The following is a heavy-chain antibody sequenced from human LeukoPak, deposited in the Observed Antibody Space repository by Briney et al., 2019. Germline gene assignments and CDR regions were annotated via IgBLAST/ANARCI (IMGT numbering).Heavy chain of an antibody. D-gene: IGHD3-22*01. Sequence: GGSLRLSCADSTFTLSRHSMNWVRQAPGKGLEYISYISSTSSTIYYADSVKGRFTISRDNSKNTLYLQMNSLRAEDTAVYYCAKDQYYYDSSGLYFQHWGQGTLVTVSS. CDR3: AKDQYYYDSSGLYFQH. CDR1: TFTLSRHS. J-gene: IGHJ1*01. CDR2: ISSTSSTI. V-gene: IGHV3-48*01.